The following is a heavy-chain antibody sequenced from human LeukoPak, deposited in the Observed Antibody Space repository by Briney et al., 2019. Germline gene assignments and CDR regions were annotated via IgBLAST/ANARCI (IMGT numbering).Heavy chain of an antibody. Sequence: GGSLRLSCAASRFIFSSYGMQWVRQSPGKELEWVAGISYDGSNKYYADSVKGRFTISRDNSKNTLYLQMNSLRAEDTAVYYCARGFNEVLRFLEWLFDYWGQGTMVTVSS. J-gene: IGHJ4*02. V-gene: IGHV3-30*19. D-gene: IGHD3-3*01. CDR3: ARGFNEVLRFLEWLFDY. CDR1: RFIFSSYG. CDR2: ISYDGSNK.